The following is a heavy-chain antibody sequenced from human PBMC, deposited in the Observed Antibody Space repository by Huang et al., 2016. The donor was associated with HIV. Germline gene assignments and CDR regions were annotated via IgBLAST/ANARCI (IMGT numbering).Heavy chain of an antibody. CDR3: ARGLRFCRGGDCFPTHFQH. Sequence: QVRLEQWGAGLLKPSETLSLTCAVYGGSFSGYHWTWIRQSPGKGVEWMGEINHSESANYNPNLKTRVTIACDMSKNQFSLKRTSLTVTDTAVYFCARGLRFCRGGDCFPTHFQHWSQG. D-gene: IGHD2-21*02. J-gene: IGHJ1*01. CDR2: INHSESA. V-gene: IGHV4-34*02. CDR1: GGSFSGYH.